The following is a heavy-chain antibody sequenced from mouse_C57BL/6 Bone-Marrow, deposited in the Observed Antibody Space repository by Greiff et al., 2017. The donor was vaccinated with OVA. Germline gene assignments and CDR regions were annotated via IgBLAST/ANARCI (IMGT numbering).Heavy chain of an antibody. D-gene: IGHD1-1*01. CDR3: ARPYYYGSSYFDD. CDR1: GYSITSGYY. V-gene: IGHV3-6*01. CDR2: ISYDGSN. Sequence: ESGPGLVKPSQSLSLTCSVTGYSITSGYYWNWIRQFPGNKLEWMGYISYDGSNNYNPSLKNRISITRDTSKNQFFLKLNSVTTEDTATYYCARPYYYGSSYFDDWGQGTTLTVSS. J-gene: IGHJ2*01.